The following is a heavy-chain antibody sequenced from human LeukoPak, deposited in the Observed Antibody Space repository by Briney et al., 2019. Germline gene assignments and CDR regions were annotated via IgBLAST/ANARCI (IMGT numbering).Heavy chain of an antibody. CDR1: GGSISSGGYY. V-gene: IGHV4-31*03. CDR3: ARTNSAVVTTFDY. D-gene: IGHD4-23*01. CDR2: IYYSGST. J-gene: IGHJ4*02. Sequence: SETLSLTCTVSGGSISSGGYYWSWIRQHPGKGLEWIGYIYYSGSTYYNPSLKSRVTISVDTSKNQFSLKLSSVTAADTAVYYCARTNSAVVTTFDYWGQGTLVTVSS.